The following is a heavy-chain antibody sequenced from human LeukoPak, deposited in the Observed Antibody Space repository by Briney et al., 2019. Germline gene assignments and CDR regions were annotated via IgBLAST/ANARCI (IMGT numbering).Heavy chain of an antibody. Sequence: GASVKVSCKASGYTFTSYDINWVRQATGQGLEWMGWMNPTSGNTGYAQKFQGRVTITRNTSISTAYMGLSSLRSEETAVYYCARSKKSIAAADYWGQGTLVTVSS. D-gene: IGHD6-13*01. J-gene: IGHJ4*02. V-gene: IGHV1-8*03. CDR3: ARSKKSIAAADY. CDR2: MNPTSGNT. CDR1: GYTFTSYD.